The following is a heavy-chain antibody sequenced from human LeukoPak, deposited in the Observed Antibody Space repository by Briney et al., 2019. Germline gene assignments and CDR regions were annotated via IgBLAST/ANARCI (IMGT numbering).Heavy chain of an antibody. Sequence: GGSLRLSCAASRFPFGDYDMSWIRQAPGEGLEWVSYISSSDSRIYYADSVKDRFTISRDNTKNSLYLQMHSLRVEDTAVYYCARENYYGSGSSPGEFDYWGQGTLVTVSS. J-gene: IGHJ4*02. CDR1: RFPFGDYD. D-gene: IGHD3-10*01. CDR2: ISSSDSRI. CDR3: ARENYYGSGSSPGEFDY. V-gene: IGHV3-11*01.